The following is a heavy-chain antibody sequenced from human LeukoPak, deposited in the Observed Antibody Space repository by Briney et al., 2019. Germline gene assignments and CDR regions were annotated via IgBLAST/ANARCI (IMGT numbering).Heavy chain of an antibody. CDR1: GGSISSYY. D-gene: IGHD4-23*01. J-gene: IGHJ5*02. CDR3: ARGRRSGGWFDP. V-gene: IGHV4-59*01. Sequence: SETLSLTCTVSGGSISSYYWSWIRQPPGKGLEWIGYIYYTGGTNYHPSLKSRVTISVDTSKNQFSLKLSSVTAADTAVYYCARGRRSGGWFDPWGQGTLVTVSS. CDR2: IYYTGGT.